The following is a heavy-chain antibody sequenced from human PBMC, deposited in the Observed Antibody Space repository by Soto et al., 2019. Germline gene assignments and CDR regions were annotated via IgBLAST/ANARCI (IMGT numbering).Heavy chain of an antibody. CDR2: ISWNSGSI. D-gene: IGHD3-3*02. J-gene: IGHJ2*01. CDR3: AKDISMVVSDGYFDL. V-gene: IGHV3-9*01. Sequence: EVQLVESGGGLVQPGRSLRLSCAASGFTFDDYAMHWVRQAPGKGLEWVSGISWNSGSIGYADSVKGRFTISRDNAKNSLYLQMNSLRAEDTALYYCAKDISMVVSDGYFDLWGRGTLVTVSS. CDR1: GFTFDDYA.